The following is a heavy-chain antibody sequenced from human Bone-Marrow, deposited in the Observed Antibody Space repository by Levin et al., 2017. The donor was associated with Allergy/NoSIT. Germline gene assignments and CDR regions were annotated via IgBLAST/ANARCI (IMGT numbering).Heavy chain of an antibody. CDR3: ARAAGAAGRGGFDG. CDR2: ITSTSKYI. D-gene: IGHD6-13*01. J-gene: IGHJ6*02. V-gene: IGHV3-21*01. CDR1: DFPFSTYG. Sequence: GGSLRLSCATSDFPFSTYGMAWVRQAPGKGLEWVASITSTSKYIHYADSVKGRFTISRDNANNSLSLQMNRLRGEDTAVYYCARAAGAAGRGGFDGWGQGTTVTVSS.